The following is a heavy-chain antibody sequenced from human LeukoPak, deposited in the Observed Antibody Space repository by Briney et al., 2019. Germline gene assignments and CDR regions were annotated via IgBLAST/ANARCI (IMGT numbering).Heavy chain of an antibody. CDR2: IIPIFGTA. V-gene: IGHV1-69*05. CDR3: ARPPPAASAAGAADYYYYMDV. D-gene: IGHD6-19*01. Sequence: ASVKVSCKASGGTFSSYAISWVRQAPGQGLEWMGGIIPIFGTANYAQKFQGRVTITTDGSTSTAYMELSSLRSEDTAVYYCARPPPAASAAGAADYYYYMDVWGKGTTVTVSS. CDR1: GGTFSSYA. J-gene: IGHJ6*03.